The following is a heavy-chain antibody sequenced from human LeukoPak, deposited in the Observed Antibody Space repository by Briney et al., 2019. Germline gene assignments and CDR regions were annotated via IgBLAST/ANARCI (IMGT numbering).Heavy chain of an antibody. CDR3: ARGRAGYSFAYDY. J-gene: IGHJ4*02. CDR1: GFTVSDNC. D-gene: IGHD5-18*01. CDR2: IYSGGTT. Sequence: GGSLRLSGAPSGFTVSDNCMTWVRQAPGKGLEWVSVIYSGGTTYYADSVKGRFTISRDNSKNALYLQMNSLRVEDTAVYYCARGRAGYSFAYDYWGPGTLLTVSS. V-gene: IGHV3-53*01.